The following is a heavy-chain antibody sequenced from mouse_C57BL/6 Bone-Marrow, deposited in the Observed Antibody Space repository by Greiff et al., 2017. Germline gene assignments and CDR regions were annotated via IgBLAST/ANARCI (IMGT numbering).Heavy chain of an antibody. CDR1: GYTFTDYE. CDR2: IDPETGGT. Sequence: QVQLKQSGAELVRPGASVTLSCKASGYTFTDYEMHWVKQTPVHGLEWIGAIDPETGGTAYNQKFKGKAILTADKSSSTAYMELRSLTSADSAVYYCTRGPRFAYWGQGTLVTVSA. CDR3: TRGPRFAY. J-gene: IGHJ3*01. V-gene: IGHV1-15*01.